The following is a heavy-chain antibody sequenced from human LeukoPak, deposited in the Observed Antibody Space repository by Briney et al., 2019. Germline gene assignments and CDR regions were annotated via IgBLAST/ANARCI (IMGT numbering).Heavy chain of an antibody. J-gene: IGHJ4*02. CDR2: INDGNGNT. D-gene: IGHD4-17*01. CDR3: ARGDYPSDY. V-gene: IGHV1-3*01. Sequence: ASVTVSCKASGYTFTSYAMHWVRQAPGERRERMGWINDGNGNTKYTQKLQGRVTITRETSASTAYMELSNLRSEDTAVYYCARGDYPSDYCVQGTLVTVSS. CDR1: GYTFTSYA.